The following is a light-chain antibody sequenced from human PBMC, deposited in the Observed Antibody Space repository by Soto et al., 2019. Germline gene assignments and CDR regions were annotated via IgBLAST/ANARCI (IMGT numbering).Light chain of an antibody. Sequence: EIVLTQSPGTLSLSPGERATLSCRASQSVSSSYLAWYQQKPGQAPSLLMYGASRRATGIPERFSGSESGTDFTLTISRLEPEDFAVYYCQQYSSSPRTFGQGTKVDIK. CDR2: GAS. CDR3: QQYSSSPRT. CDR1: QSVSSSY. J-gene: IGKJ1*01. V-gene: IGKV3-20*01.